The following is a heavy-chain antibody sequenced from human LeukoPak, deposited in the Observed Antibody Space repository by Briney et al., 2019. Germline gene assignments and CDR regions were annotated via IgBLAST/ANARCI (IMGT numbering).Heavy chain of an antibody. V-gene: IGHV4-30-4*01. CDR3: ARLLMYDNSGYLNY. CDR1: GGSISSGDYY. D-gene: IGHD3-22*01. Sequence: SETLSLTCTVSGGSISSGDYYWSWLRQPPGKGLEWIGYIYYSGSAYYNPSLKSRLTMSVDTSKNQFSLKLSSVTAADTAVYYCARLLMYDNSGYLNYWGQGTLVTVSS. CDR2: IYYSGSA. J-gene: IGHJ4*02.